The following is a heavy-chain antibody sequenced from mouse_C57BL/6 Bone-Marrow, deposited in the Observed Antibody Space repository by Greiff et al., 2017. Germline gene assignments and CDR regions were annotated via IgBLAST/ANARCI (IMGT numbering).Heavy chain of an antibody. Sequence: DVQLQESGGGLVKPGGSLKLSCAASGFTFSDYGMHWVRQAPEKGLEWVAYISSGSSTIYYADTVKGRFTISRDNAKNTPFLQMTSLRSEDTAMYYCARTLRGDYWGQGTSVTVSS. V-gene: IGHV5-17*01. CDR1: GFTFSDYG. CDR2: ISSGSSTI. J-gene: IGHJ4*01. D-gene: IGHD1-1*01. CDR3: ARTLRGDY.